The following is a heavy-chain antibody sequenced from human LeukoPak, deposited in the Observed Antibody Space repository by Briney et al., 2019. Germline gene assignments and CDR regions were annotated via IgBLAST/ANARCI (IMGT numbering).Heavy chain of an antibody. CDR1: GSSFTSYW. D-gene: IGHD4-17*01. CDR3: ARPMTTVTIDAFDI. V-gene: IGHV5-51*01. Sequence: GASLKIFCKGSGSSFTSYWIGWVRQMPGKGLEWMGIIYPGDSDTRYSPSFQGQVTISADKSISTAYLQWSSLKASDTAMYYCARPMTTVTIDAFDIWGQGTMVTVSS. CDR2: IYPGDSDT. J-gene: IGHJ3*02.